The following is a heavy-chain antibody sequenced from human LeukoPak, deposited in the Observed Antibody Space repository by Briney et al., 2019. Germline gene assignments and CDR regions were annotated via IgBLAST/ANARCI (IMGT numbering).Heavy chain of an antibody. CDR3: ARRNGYPFFDY. D-gene: IGHD5-18*01. CDR2: IYYSGST. J-gene: IGHJ4*02. V-gene: IGHV4-39*01. CDR1: GGSVSSSRYY. Sequence: SETLSLTCTVSGGSVSSSRYYWGWIRQPPGKGLEWIGSIYYSGSTYYNPSLKSRVTISIDTSKNQFSRKLTSVTAADTAVYYCARRNGYPFFDYWGQGTLVTVSS.